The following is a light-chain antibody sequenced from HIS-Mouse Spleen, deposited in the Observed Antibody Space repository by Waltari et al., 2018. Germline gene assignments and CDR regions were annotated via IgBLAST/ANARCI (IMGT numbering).Light chain of an antibody. V-gene: IGKV1-9*01. CDR2: AAS. J-gene: IGKJ1*01. Sequence: DIQLTQSPSFLSASVGDRVPITCRASPGMSSYLAWYQQKPGKAPKLLIYAASTLQSGVPSRFSGSGSGTEFTLTISSLQPEDFATYYCQQLNSYPPTFGQGTKVEIK. CDR1: PGMSSY. CDR3: QQLNSYPPT.